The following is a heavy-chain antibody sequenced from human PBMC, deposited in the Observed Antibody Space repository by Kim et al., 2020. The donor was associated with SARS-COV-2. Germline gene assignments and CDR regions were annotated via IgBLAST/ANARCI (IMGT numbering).Heavy chain of an antibody. D-gene: IGHD3-22*01. CDR1: GFTFDTYA. CDR3: AKVVVMDGYNYYYYYGM. V-gene: IGHV3-23*01. Sequence: GGSLRLSCVASGFTFDTYAMSWVRQAPGKGLEWVSVISGNGVNKFYADSVRGRPTVSRDNSKNTLYLQMNSLRDEDTALYYCAKVVVMDGYNYYYYYGM. CDR2: ISGNGVNK. J-gene: IGHJ6*01.